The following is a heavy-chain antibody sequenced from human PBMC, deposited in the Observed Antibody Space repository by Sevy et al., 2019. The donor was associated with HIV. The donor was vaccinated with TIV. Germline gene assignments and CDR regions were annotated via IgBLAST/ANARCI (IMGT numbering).Heavy chain of an antibody. D-gene: IGHD3-22*01. CDR3: ARDHDTSGHCGSFDS. V-gene: IGHV3-64*02. J-gene: IGHJ4*02. CDR2: IGVDGST. Sequence: GGSLRLSCADSGFTFSTSVIHWVRQAPGKELEYVSGIGVDGSTHYSDSVRGRFTISRDNSKNTVNLQMDTLRAEDMAVYYFARDHDTSGHCGSFDSWGQGTLVTVSS. CDR1: GFTFSTSV.